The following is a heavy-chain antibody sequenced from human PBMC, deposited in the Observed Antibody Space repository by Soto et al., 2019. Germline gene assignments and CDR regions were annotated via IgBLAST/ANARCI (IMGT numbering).Heavy chain of an antibody. CDR3: ATSAYFYSSGWYAPHYGMDV. CDR1: GYSLPRYW. J-gene: IGHJ6*02. V-gene: IGHV5-10-1*01. Sequence: GGALNIPLKGPGYSLPRYWISWVRQMPGKGLGWMGRIQPSDSYNNYCPAFQGHVTISADKSISTAYLQWSSLKASDTSMYDCATSAYFYSSGWYAPHYGMDVWGQGTTVTVSS. D-gene: IGHD6-19*01. CDR2: IQPSDSYN.